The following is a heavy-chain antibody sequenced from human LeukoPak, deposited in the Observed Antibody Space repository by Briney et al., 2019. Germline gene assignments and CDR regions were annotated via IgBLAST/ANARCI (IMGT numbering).Heavy chain of an antibody. D-gene: IGHD3-10*02. CDR2: ISGSGGST. V-gene: IGHV3-23*01. Sequence: GGSLRLSCAASGFTFSSYAMSWVRQAPGKGLEWVSAISGSGGSTYYADSVKGRFTISRDNSKNTLYLQMNSLRAEDTAIYYCARLLFGLKVVTPDDEAFDIWGQGTMVTVSS. CDR1: GFTFSSYA. J-gene: IGHJ3*02. CDR3: ARLLFGLKVVTPDDEAFDI.